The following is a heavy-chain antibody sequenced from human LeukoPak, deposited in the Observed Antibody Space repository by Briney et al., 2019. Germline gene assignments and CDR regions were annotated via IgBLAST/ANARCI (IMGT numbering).Heavy chain of an antibody. CDR2: IYYSGST. V-gene: IGHV4-59*01. J-gene: IGHJ4*02. CDR3: ASALYSSSHFDY. Sequence: SETLSLTCTVSGGSISSYYWSWIRQPPGKGLEWIGYIYYSGSTNYNPSLKSRVTISVATSKNQFSLKLSSVTAADTAVYYCASALYSSSHFDYWGQGTLVTVSS. CDR1: GGSISSYY. D-gene: IGHD6-6*01.